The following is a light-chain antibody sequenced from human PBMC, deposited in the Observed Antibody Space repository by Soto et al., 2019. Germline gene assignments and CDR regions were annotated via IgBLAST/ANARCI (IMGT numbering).Light chain of an antibody. CDR3: QQRSNWPPSYT. CDR1: QSVSSTY. V-gene: IGKV3D-20*02. CDR2: DAS. Sequence: EIVLTQSPGTLSLSPGDRATLSCRASQSVSSTYLAWYQQKPGQAPRLLIYDASSRATGIPDRFSGSGSGTDFTLTISRLEPEDFAVYYCQQRSNWPPSYTFGQGTKLEIK. J-gene: IGKJ2*01.